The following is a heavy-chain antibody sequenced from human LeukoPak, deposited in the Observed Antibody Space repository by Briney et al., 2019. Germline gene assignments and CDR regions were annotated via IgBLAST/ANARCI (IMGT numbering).Heavy chain of an antibody. J-gene: IGHJ4*02. CDR2: ISGSGGST. Sequence: GGSLRLSCAASGFTFSSYAMSWGRQAAGRGLEWVSAISGSGGSTYYADSVKGRFTISRENTKNTLDLHMNSLSAEDTPIHYCAKLRPGFLFFFAYWGQGTLVTVSS. D-gene: IGHD3-10*01. V-gene: IGHV3-23*01. CDR3: AKLRPGFLFFFAY. CDR1: GFTFSSYA.